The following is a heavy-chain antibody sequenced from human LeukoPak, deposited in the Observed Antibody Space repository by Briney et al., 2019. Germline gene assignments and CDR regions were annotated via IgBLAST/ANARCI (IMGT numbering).Heavy chain of an antibody. D-gene: IGHD1-26*01. CDR2: INQDGSEK. CDR3: ASGAGWESGY. Sequence: GGSLSLSCAVSGSTPSRNLLSWVRQTPEKGREWVANINQDGSEKNYVDSVKGRFTISRDNAKNSLFLQMNSLRAEDTAIYYWASGAGWESGYWGQGTLVTVSS. CDR1: GSTPSRNL. J-gene: IGHJ4*02. V-gene: IGHV3-7*01.